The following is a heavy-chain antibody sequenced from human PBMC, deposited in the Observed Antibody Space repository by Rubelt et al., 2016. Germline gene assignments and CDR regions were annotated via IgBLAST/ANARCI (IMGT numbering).Heavy chain of an antibody. Sequence: QVQLQESGPGLVKPSETLSLTCTVSGYSITSGYYWAWIRQTPGRGLEWIGGIYHSGKTYYNASLKSRVSISVDTSKNQFSLKLSSVTAADTAVYYCARRVYAYYYYIDVWGTGTTVTVSS. V-gene: IGHV4-38-2*02. CDR1: GYSITSGYY. CDR3: ARRVYAYYYYIDV. J-gene: IGHJ6*03. CDR2: IYHSGKT. D-gene: IGHD5/OR15-5a*01.